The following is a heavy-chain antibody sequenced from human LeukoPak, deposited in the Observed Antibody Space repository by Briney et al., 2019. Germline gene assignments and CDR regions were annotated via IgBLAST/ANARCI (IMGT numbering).Heavy chain of an antibody. CDR1: GFPFNNYW. Sequence: GASLRLSCAASGFPFNNYWIHWVRQAPGKGLMWVSSINTDGRTTRYAASVQGRFTISRDNAKNTLSLQMNSLRDDDTAVYYCARAGASGWYAAGWFDPWGQGTLVTVSA. D-gene: IGHD6-19*01. V-gene: IGHV3-74*01. CDR2: INTDGRTT. CDR3: ARAGASGWYAAGWFDP. J-gene: IGHJ5*02.